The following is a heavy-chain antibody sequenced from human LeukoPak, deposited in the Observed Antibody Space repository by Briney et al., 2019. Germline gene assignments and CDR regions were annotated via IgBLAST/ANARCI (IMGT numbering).Heavy chain of an antibody. CDR2: INTDGSTT. V-gene: IGHV3-74*01. CDR1: GFTFSSYW. J-gene: IGHJ4*02. Sequence: GVSLRLSCAASGFTFSSYWMHWVGQVPGKGLVWVSRINTDGSTTSYADSVKGRFTISRDNAKNTLYLQMNSLRAEDTGVYYCTIDLTGPFDDWGQGTLITVSS. D-gene: IGHD3-9*01. CDR3: TIDLTGPFDD.